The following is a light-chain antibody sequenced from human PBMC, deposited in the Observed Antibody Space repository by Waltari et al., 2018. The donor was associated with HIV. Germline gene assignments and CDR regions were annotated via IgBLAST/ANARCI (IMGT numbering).Light chain of an antibody. Sequence: QSVLTQPPSVSGAPGQRVTISCTGGSSNIGADYDVHWYQQIPGTAPKLLISGNKNRPSGVPDRVSASKSGTSASLAITGLQAEEEADYFCQSYDRSLSASVVFGGGTKLTVL. CDR1: SSNIGADYD. CDR2: GNK. V-gene: IGLV1-40*01. CDR3: QSYDRSLSASVV. J-gene: IGLJ2*01.